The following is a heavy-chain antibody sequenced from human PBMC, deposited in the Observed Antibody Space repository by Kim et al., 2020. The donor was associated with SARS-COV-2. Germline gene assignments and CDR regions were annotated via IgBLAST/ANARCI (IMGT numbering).Heavy chain of an antibody. CDR3: ARDGAVAGKGRYYYGMDV. Sequence: SETLSLTCTVSGGSISSYYWSWIRQPPGKGLEWIGYIYYSGSTNYNPSLKSRVTISVDTSKNQFSLKLSSVTAADTAVYYCARDGAVAGKGRYYYGMDVWGQGTTVTVSS. CDR1: GGSISSYY. CDR2: IYYSGST. J-gene: IGHJ6*02. D-gene: IGHD6-19*01. V-gene: IGHV4-59*13.